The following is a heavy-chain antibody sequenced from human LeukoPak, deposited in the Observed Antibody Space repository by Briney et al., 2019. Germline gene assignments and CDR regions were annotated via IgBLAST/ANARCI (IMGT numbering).Heavy chain of an antibody. CDR1: GYTFTGYY. D-gene: IGHD3-16*01. CDR2: INPNSGDR. J-gene: IGHJ4*02. Sequence: ASVKVSCKASGYTFTGYYMHWVRQAPGQGLEWMGWINPNSGDRKYSQKFQDRVTMTRDTSISTAYMELSRLRSDDTAVYYCATRRGSYLWGTDFDYWGQGTLVTVSS. CDR3: ATRRGSYLWGTDFDY. V-gene: IGHV1-2*02.